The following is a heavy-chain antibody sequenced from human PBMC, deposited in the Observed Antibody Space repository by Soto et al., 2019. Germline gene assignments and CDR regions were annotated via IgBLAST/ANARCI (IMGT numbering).Heavy chain of an antibody. CDR1: DGNIRSLY. CDR3: ARHRRDIVVVPAAMGGRHYYYYMDV. Sequence: PSEPQPLTCTVFDGNIRSLYWIRIRQKTGKGLEWNGYIYYSGSTNYNPSLKSRVTISVDTSKNQFSLKLSSVTAADTAVYYCARHRRDIVVVPAAMGGRHYYYYMDVWGKGTTVTVSS. CDR2: IYYSGST. J-gene: IGHJ6*03. D-gene: IGHD2-2*01. V-gene: IGHV4-59*08.